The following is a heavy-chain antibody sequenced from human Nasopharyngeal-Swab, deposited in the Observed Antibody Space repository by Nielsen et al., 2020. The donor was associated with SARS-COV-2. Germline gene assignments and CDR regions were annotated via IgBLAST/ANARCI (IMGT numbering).Heavy chain of an antibody. V-gene: IGHV3-30-3*01. CDR2: ISCDGSNK. J-gene: IGHJ6*03. CDR3: ARAEGYSYGPLIYYYYMDV. D-gene: IGHD5-18*01. Sequence: VRQAPGKGLEWVAVISCDGSNKYYADSVKGRFTISRDNSKNTLYLQMNSLRAEDTAVYYCARAEGYSYGPLIYYYYMDVWGKGTTVTVSS.